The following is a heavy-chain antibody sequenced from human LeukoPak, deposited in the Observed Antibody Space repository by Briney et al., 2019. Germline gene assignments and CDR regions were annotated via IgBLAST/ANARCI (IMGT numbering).Heavy chain of an antibody. CDR2: ISYDGSNK. J-gene: IGHJ3*02. Sequence: GGSLRLSCAASGFTFSSYAMHWVRQAPGKGLEWVAVISYDGSNKYYADSVKGRFTIFRDNAKITLYLQMNSLRGEDTAVYYCVRERSRGHDIWGQGTMVTVSS. V-gene: IGHV3-30-3*01. CDR3: VRERSRGHDI. D-gene: IGHD3-10*01. CDR1: GFTFSSYA.